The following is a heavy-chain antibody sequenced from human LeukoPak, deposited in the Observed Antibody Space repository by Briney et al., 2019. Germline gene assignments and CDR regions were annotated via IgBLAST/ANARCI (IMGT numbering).Heavy chain of an antibody. CDR3: ARDPRRPDILTGPFDY. D-gene: IGHD3-9*01. Sequence: GGSLRLSCAASGFTFSSYEMNWVRQAPGKGLEGVSYISSSGSTIYYADSVKGRFTISRDNAKNSLYLQMNSLRAEDTAVYYCARDPRRPDILTGPFDYWGQGTLVTVSS. CDR2: ISSSGSTI. V-gene: IGHV3-48*03. CDR1: GFTFSSYE. J-gene: IGHJ4*02.